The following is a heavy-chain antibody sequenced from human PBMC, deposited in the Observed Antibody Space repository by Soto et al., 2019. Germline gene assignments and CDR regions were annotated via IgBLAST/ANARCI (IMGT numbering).Heavy chain of an antibody. J-gene: IGHJ4*02. D-gene: IGHD1-26*01. CDR1: NFSISSGYY. Sequence: SETLSLTCVVSNFSISSGYYWGWIRQSPGKGLEWIASIYRSGTTSYNPSLKSRVTISADSSKNQFSLMLTAVTAADTAVYYCARTHSGSYYSVFNYWGRGSLVTVSS. V-gene: IGHV4-38-2*01. CDR2: IYRSGTT. CDR3: ARTHSGSYYSVFNY.